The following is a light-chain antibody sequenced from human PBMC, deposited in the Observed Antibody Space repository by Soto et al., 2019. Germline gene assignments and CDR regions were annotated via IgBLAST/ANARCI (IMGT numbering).Light chain of an antibody. Sequence: QSVLTQPPSVCGAPGQRGTISCTGSSSNIGAGYDVHWYQQLPGTAPKLLIYGNSNRPSGVPDRFSGSKSGTSASLAITGLHAEYEADYYCQSYDSSLDVVFGGGTKVTVL. CDR3: QSYDSSLDVV. CDR2: GNS. J-gene: IGLJ2*01. V-gene: IGLV1-40*01. CDR1: SSNIGAGYD.